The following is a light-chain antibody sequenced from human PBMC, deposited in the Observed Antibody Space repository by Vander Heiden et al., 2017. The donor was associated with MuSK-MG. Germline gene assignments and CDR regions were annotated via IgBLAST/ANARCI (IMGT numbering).Light chain of an antibody. CDR1: SSDVGGYNH. Sequence: QSALTQPASVSGSPGQSITIPCTGTSSDVGGYNHVSWSQQHPGKAPKVMIYDVSNRPSGVSTRFSGSKSGNTASLIISGLQAEDEADYYCSSFTSSNTVVFGGGTKLTVL. CDR3: SSFTSSNTVV. CDR2: DVS. J-gene: IGLJ3*02. V-gene: IGLV2-14*03.